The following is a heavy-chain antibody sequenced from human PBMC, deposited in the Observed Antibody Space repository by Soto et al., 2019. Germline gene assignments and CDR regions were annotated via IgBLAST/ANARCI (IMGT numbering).Heavy chain of an antibody. CDR2: ISFDGRDI. Sequence: QVQLVESGGGVVHPGTSLRLSCVTSGFTFSSFAMDWVRQAPGKGLEWVAAISFDGRDISYRESVKGRFTISREKFKNTVYLQMNSLRPEDTAVYYCAKESLDYFDSGRFYAPAFDHWGQGTLVTVSS. CDR1: GFTFSSFA. D-gene: IGHD3-10*01. V-gene: IGHV3-30*18. CDR3: AKESLDYFDSGRFYAPAFDH. J-gene: IGHJ4*02.